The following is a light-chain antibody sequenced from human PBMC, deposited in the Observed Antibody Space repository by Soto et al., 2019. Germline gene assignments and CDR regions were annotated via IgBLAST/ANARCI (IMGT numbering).Light chain of an antibody. CDR3: QQSYSTPPT. V-gene: IGKV1-39*01. J-gene: IGKJ1*01. CDR1: QSISSY. Sequence: DIQMTQSPSSLSASVGARVTITCRASQSISSYLNWYQQKPGKAPKLLIYAASSLQSGVPSRFSGSGSGTDFTLTISSLQPEDFATYYCQQSYSTPPTCGQGTKVEIK. CDR2: AAS.